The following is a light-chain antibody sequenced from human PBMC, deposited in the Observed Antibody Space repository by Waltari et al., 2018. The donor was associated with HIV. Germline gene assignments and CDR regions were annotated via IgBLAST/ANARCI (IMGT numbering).Light chain of an antibody. CDR1: AVPQQY. Sequence: SYELTQPPSVSVSPGQTARITCSGDAVPQQYAYWYQQKPGKAPVLVIYKDSERPSGIPERFSGSSSGTTVTLTISGVQAEDEADYYCQSADSSGTYVVFGGGTKLTVL. V-gene: IGLV3-25*03. CDR2: KDS. J-gene: IGLJ2*01. CDR3: QSADSSGTYVV.